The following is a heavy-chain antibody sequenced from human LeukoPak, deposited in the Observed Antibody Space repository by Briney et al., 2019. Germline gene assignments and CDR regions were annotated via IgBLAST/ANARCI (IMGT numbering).Heavy chain of an antibody. CDR2: IYYSVTA. CDR1: GGSVGSGSYY. D-gene: IGHD3-16*01. J-gene: IGHJ6*02. CDR3: ARGTYSFAYALDV. V-gene: IGHV4-39*07. Sequence: SETLSLTCTVSGGSVGSGSYYWGWIRQPPGKGLEWLGNIYYSVTAYYNPSLKSRVTISVDKSKNQFSLKVTSVTAADTALYFCARGTYSFAYALDVWGPGTTVTVSS.